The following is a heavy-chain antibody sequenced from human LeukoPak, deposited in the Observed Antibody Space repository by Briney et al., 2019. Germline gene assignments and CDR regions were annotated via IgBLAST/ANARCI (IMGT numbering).Heavy chain of an antibody. CDR2: ISAYNGNT. J-gene: IGHJ4*02. D-gene: IGHD2-2*01. CDR3: ARDLARIIPAATTFDY. CDR1: GYTFTSYG. Sequence: ASVKVSCKASGYTFTSYGIGWVRQAPGQGLEWMGWISAYNGNTNYTQKLQGGVTMTTDTSTSTAYMELRSPRSDDTAVYYCARDLARIIPAATTFDYWGQGTLVTVSS. V-gene: IGHV1-18*01.